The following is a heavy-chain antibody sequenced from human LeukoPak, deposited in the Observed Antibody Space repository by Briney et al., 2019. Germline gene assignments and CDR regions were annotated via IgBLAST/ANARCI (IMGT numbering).Heavy chain of an antibody. CDR2: VFHTGSA. V-gene: IGHV4-39*07. CDR1: GGSISGSNYH. CDR3: AREPNV. J-gene: IGHJ4*02. Sequence: SETLSLTCTVSGGSISGSNYHWGWIRQPPAKGLEWVGTVFHTGSAYYNPSLSDRTTISVDTTKNQFSLKLTSVTAADTAVYYCAREPNVWGQGTLVTVSS.